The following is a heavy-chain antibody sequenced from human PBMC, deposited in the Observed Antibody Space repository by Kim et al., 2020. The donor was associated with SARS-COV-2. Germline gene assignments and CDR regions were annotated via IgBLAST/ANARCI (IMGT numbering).Heavy chain of an antibody. Sequence: ETLSLTCAVYGGSFSGYYWSWIRQPPGKGLEWIGEINHSGSTNYNPSLKSRVTISVDTSKNQFSLKLSSVTDADTAVYYCARGLLGQLDHFDYWGQGTLVTVSS. CDR2: INHSGST. V-gene: IGHV4-34*01. J-gene: IGHJ4*02. CDR1: GGSFSGYY. D-gene: IGHD6-13*01. CDR3: ARGLLGQLDHFDY.